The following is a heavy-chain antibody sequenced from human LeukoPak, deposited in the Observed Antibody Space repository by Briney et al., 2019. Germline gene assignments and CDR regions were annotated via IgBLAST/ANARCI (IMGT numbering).Heavy chain of an antibody. CDR2: IIPLFGSA. Sequence: SVKVSCKGSGGTFSSYGLSWVRQAPGQGLEWMGGIIPLFGSANHAQNFQGRVTITADESTSTAYMELSSLRSEDTAVYYCARGRYHSSDYRQNYFDYWGQGTLVTVSS. D-gene: IGHD3-22*01. CDR1: GGTFSSYG. J-gene: IGHJ4*02. V-gene: IGHV1-69*01. CDR3: ARGRYHSSDYRQNYFDY.